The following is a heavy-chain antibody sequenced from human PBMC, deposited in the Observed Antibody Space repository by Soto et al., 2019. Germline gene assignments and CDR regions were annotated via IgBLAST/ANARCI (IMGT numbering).Heavy chain of an antibody. J-gene: IGHJ6*02. D-gene: IGHD3-9*01. CDR3: ARDLGPYYDILTGYSSNYYYYGMDV. Sequence: GSLRLSCAASGFTFSSYGMHWVRQAPGKGLEWVAVIWYDGSNKYYADSVKGRFTISRDNSKNTLYLQMNSLRAEDTAVYYCARDLGPYYDILTGYSSNYYYYGMDVWGQGTTVTVSS. CDR2: IWYDGSNK. V-gene: IGHV3-33*01. CDR1: GFTFSSYG.